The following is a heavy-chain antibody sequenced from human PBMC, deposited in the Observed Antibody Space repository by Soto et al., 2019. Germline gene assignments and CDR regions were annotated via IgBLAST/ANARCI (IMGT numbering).Heavy chain of an antibody. CDR3: ARESDYYDSSGSGFDY. D-gene: IGHD3-22*01. V-gene: IGHV4-31*03. Sequence: SETLSLPCTVSGGSISSGSYYWSWIRQHPGKGLEWIGNIYNSGRIDYNKSLKGRFTITVDTSKNQSSLNVTSVTAADTAIYYCARESDYYDSSGSGFDYWGQGTLVTVSS. CDR1: GGSISSGSYY. J-gene: IGHJ4*01. CDR2: IYNSGRI.